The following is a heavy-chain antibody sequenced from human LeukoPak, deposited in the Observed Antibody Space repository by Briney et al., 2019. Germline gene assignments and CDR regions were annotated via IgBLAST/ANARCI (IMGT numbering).Heavy chain of an antibody. J-gene: IGHJ5*02. CDR2: INPSGGST. Sequence: ASVKVSCKASGYTFTSYYMHWVRQAPGQGLEWMGIINPSGGSTSYAQEFQGRVTMTRDTSTSTVYMELSSLRSEDTAVYYCARGHLDRGYSINWFDPWGQGTLVTVSS. V-gene: IGHV1-46*01. CDR3: ARGHLDRGYSINWFDP. D-gene: IGHD5-18*01. CDR1: GYTFTSYY.